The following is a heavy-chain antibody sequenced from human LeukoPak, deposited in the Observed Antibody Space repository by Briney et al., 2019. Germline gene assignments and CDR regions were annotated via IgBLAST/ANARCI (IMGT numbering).Heavy chain of an antibody. Sequence: ASVEVSCKASGYTFTSYDINWVRQATGQGLEWMGWMNPNSGNTGYAQKFQGRVTMTRNTSISTAYMELSSLRSEDTAVYYCARRSSGWWVYGMDVWGQGTTVTVSS. CDR1: GYTFTSYD. V-gene: IGHV1-8*01. CDR2: MNPNSGNT. CDR3: ARRSSGWWVYGMDV. D-gene: IGHD6-19*01. J-gene: IGHJ6*02.